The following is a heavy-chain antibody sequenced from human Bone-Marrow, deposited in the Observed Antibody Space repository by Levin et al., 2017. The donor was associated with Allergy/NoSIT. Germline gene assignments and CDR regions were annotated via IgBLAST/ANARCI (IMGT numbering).Heavy chain of an antibody. J-gene: IGHJ4*02. CDR1: GFIFENYA. Sequence: GGSLRLSCEASGFIFENYAMHWVRQSPGKGLEWVAFISYDLSNEYYTASVRGRFFISRDNSKSTVFLQMNRLRPDDTGLYYCVRARPRPDLYYFEFWGQGALVTVSS. V-gene: IGHV3-30*04. CDR2: ISYDLSNE. CDR3: VRARPRPDLYYFEF. D-gene: IGHD2-2*02.